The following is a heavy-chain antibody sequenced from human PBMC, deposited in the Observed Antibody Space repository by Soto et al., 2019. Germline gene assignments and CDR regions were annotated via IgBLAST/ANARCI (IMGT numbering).Heavy chain of an antibody. V-gene: IGHV1-69*06. J-gene: IGHJ5*02. CDR3: TRRGSQSANWFDP. Sequence: QVQLVQSGAEVKTPGSSVKVSCKASGGTFNSYSIDWVRQAPGQGFEWMGGIIPMSGRPNYAQRFQGRVTFRADKSTTPVYMEVTSLTNGDTAVYYCTRRGSQSANWFDPWGQGTLVTVSS. CDR1: GGTFNSYS. D-gene: IGHD6-19*01. CDR2: IIPMSGRP.